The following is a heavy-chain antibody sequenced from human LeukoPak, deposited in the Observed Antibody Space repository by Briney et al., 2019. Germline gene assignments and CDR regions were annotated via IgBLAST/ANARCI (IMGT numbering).Heavy chain of an antibody. CDR1: GGSISSSIYY. Sequence: SETLSLTCTVSGGSISSSIYYWGWIRQPPGKGLEWIGYIYYSGSTNYNPSLKSRVSISVDTSKNQFSLKLSSVTAADTAVYYCARESPFGFFDLWGRGTLVTVSS. CDR2: IYYSGST. J-gene: IGHJ2*01. CDR3: ARESPFGFFDL. D-gene: IGHD3-3*02. V-gene: IGHV4-61*01.